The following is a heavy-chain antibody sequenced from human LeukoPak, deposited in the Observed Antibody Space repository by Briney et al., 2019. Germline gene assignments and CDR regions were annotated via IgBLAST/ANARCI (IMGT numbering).Heavy chain of an antibody. CDR2: INPNGGRT. CDR1: VYTLTGHY. Sequence: SLKVSCQPSVYTLTGHYMQWVRQAPAQAREWMGWINPNGGRTKHTQKFQARVTMPRDQSISTAYMQLSRLRSDDTAVYYCAREARVTYYGSGSYPFDYWRQGTLVSVPS. J-gene: IGHJ4*02. D-gene: IGHD3-10*01. V-gene: IGHV1-2*02. CDR3: AREARVTYYGSGSYPFDY.